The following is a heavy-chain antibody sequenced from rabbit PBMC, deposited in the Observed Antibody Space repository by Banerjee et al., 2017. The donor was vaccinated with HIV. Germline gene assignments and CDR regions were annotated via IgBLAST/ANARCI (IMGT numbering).Heavy chain of an antibody. J-gene: IGHJ2*01. V-gene: IGHV1S40*01. CDR3: ARGVDYAGYALDL. Sequence: QSLEESGGDLVKPGASLTLTCTASGFSFSSYYYMCWVRQAPGKGLEWIACIYAGSTGSTRYASWAKGRFTISKTSSTTVTLQMTSLTAADTATYFCARGVDYAGYALDLWGPGTLVTVS. D-gene: IGHD4-2*01. CDR2: IYAGSTGST. CDR1: GFSFSSYYY.